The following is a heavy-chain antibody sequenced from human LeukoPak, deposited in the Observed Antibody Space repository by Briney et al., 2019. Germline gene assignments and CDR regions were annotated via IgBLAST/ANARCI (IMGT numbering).Heavy chain of an antibody. D-gene: IGHD3-10*01. Sequence: PGGSLRLSCAASGFTFSSYAMSWVRQAPGKGLEWVSAISGSGGSTYYADSVKGRFTISRDNSKSTLYLQMNSLRAEDTAVYYCAKEDYYGSGSYPYYFDYWGQGTLVTVSS. CDR3: AKEDYYGSGSYPYYFDY. V-gene: IGHV3-23*01. J-gene: IGHJ4*02. CDR1: GFTFSSYA. CDR2: ISGSGGST.